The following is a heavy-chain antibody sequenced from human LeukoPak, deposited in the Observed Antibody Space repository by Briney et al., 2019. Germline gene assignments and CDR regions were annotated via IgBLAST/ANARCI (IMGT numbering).Heavy chain of an antibody. CDR1: GFTFSSYS. D-gene: IGHD3-10*01. CDR2: ISSSSSYI. J-gene: IGHJ4*02. Sequence: AGGSLRLSCAASGFTFSSYSMNWVRQAPGKGLEWVSSISSSSSYIYYAASVKGRFPTSRDNANNSLYLQMNSLRAEDTAVYYCARGRGEDHYWGQGTLVTVSS. CDR3: ARGRGEDHY. V-gene: IGHV3-21*01.